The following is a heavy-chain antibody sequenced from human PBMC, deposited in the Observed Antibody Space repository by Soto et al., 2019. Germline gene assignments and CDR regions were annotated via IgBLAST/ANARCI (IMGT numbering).Heavy chain of an antibody. V-gene: IGHV4-59*01. CDR1: GGSISSYY. CDR2: IYYSGST. Sequence: SETLSLTCTVSGGSISSYYWSWIRQPPGKGLEWIGYIYYSGSTNYNPSLKSRVTISVDTSKNQFSLKLSSVTAADTAVYYCARVKGYSYGYGSDAYFDYWGQGTLVTVSS. J-gene: IGHJ4*02. CDR3: ARVKGYSYGYGSDAYFDY. D-gene: IGHD5-18*01.